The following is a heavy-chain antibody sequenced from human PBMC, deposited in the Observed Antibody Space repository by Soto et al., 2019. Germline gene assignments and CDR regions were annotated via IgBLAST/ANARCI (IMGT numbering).Heavy chain of an antibody. J-gene: IGHJ4*02. CDR1: GYTYTSYA. V-gene: IGHV1-3*01. D-gene: IGHD2-15*01. CDR3: ARGPGGPDGPGDY. Sequence: ASVKVSRKASGYTYTSYARHWVRPSKGQRLEWMGWINAGNGNTKYSQKFQGRVTITRDTSASTAYMELSNLRSEDTAVYYCARGPGGPDGPGDYWGQGTLVTVSS. CDR2: INAGNGNT.